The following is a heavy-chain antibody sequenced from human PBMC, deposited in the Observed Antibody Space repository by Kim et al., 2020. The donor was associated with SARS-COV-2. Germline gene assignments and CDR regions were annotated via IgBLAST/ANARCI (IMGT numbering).Heavy chain of an antibody. CDR3: ARWKVAFFYGLDV. CDR2: IIPMFGSA. J-gene: IGHJ6*02. V-gene: IGHV1-69*13. Sequence: SVKVSCKASGGTFSNFGIIWVRQAPGQGLEWMGGIIPMFGSANYAQKFLGRVTITADESTSTAYLEVNNLRSDDTSVYYCARWKVAFFYGLDVWGQGTT. D-gene: IGHD3-3*02. CDR1: GGTFSNFG.